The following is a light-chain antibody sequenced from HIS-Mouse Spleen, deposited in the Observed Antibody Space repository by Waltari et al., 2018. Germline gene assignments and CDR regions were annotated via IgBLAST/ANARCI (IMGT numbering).Light chain of an antibody. CDR2: KAS. CDR1: QSIGSG. Sequence: DIQMTQSPSTLSASVGDRVTITCRASQSIGSGLAWYQQKPGKAPKLLIYKASSLESGVPSRFSGSGSGTEFTLTISSLQPDDFATYYCQQDNSYLTFGGGTKVEIK. CDR3: QQDNSYLT. J-gene: IGKJ4*01. V-gene: IGKV1-5*03.